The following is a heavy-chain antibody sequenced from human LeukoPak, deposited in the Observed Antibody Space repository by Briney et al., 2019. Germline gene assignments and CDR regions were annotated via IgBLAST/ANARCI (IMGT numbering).Heavy chain of an antibody. Sequence: ASVKVSCKASGGTFSSYAISWVRQAPGQGLEWMGWINPNSGGTNYAQKFQGRVTMTRDTSISTAYMELSRLRSDDTAVYYCAPGLEGSRITMVRGVITPLDAFDIWGQGTMVTVSS. J-gene: IGHJ3*02. CDR2: INPNSGGT. CDR1: GGTFSSYA. D-gene: IGHD3-10*01. CDR3: APGLEGSRITMVRGVITPLDAFDI. V-gene: IGHV1-2*02.